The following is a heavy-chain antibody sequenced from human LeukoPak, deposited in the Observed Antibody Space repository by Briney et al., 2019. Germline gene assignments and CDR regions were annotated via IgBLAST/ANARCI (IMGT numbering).Heavy chain of an antibody. Sequence: PGGSLRLSCAASGFTFSRYSMNWVRQAPGEGLEWVSSISIGSTYIFYADSVKGRFTISRDNAKNLLYLQMNSLRADDTAVYYCARDTTYSNANWFDPWGQGTLVTVSS. J-gene: IGHJ5*02. D-gene: IGHD6-13*01. CDR3: ARDTTYSNANWFDP. CDR2: ISIGSTYI. V-gene: IGHV3-21*01. CDR1: GFTFSRYS.